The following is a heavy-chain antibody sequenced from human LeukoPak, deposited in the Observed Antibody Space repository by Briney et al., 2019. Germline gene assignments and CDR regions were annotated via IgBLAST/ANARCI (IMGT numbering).Heavy chain of an antibody. CDR2: IYYSGST. CDR1: GGSLSSYY. V-gene: IGHV4-59*01. D-gene: IGHD1-26*01. CDR3: AREDSGSYYAPFDY. Sequence: SETLSLTCTVSGGSLSSYYWSWIRQPPGKGLEGIGYIYYSGSTNYNPSLKSRVTISVDTSKNQFSLKPSSVTAADAAVYYCAREDSGSYYAPFDYWGQGTLVTVSS. J-gene: IGHJ4*02.